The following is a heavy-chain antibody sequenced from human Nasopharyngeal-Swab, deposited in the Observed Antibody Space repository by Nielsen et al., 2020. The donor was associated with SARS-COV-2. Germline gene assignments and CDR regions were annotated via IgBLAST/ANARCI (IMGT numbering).Heavy chain of an antibody. Sequence: GGSLRLSCAASGFTFSSYAMSWVRQAPGKGLEWVSAISGSGGSTYYADSVKGRFTISRDNSKNTLYLQMNSLRAEDTAVYYYAKDYYDSSGYHPDAFDIWGQGTMVTVSS. CDR3: AKDYYDSSGYHPDAFDI. V-gene: IGHV3-23*01. J-gene: IGHJ3*02. CDR2: ISGSGGST. D-gene: IGHD3-22*01. CDR1: GFTFSSYA.